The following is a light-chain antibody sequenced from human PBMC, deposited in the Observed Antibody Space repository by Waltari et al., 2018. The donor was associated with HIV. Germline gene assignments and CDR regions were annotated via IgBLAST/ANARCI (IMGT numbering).Light chain of an antibody. V-gene: IGKV1-NL1*01. CDR1: QGIINS. Sequence: DIQMTQSPSSLSASVGDRVTITCRASQGIINSLAWYQQKPGKAPKLLLYAASRLESGVPSRFSGNGSGTDYSLTISSLQPEDFATYYCQQYYSTLWTFGQGTKVEIK. CDR2: AAS. CDR3: QQYYSTLWT. J-gene: IGKJ1*01.